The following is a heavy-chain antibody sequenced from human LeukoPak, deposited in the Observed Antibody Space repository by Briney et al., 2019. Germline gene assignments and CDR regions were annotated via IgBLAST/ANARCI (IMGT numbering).Heavy chain of an antibody. CDR3: ARVGEQQLVHDAFDI. V-gene: IGHV3-23*01. CDR2: ISGSGGST. D-gene: IGHD6-13*01. CDR1: GFTFSSYA. Sequence: GGSLRLSCAASGFTFSSYAMSWVRQAPGKGLEWVSAISGSGGSTYYADSVKGRFTISRDNSKNTLYLQMNSLRAEDTAVYYCARVGEQQLVHDAFDIWGQGTMVIVSS. J-gene: IGHJ3*02.